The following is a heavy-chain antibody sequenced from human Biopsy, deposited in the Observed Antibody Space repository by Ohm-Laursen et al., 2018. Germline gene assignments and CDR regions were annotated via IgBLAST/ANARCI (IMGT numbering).Heavy chain of an antibody. D-gene: IGHD3-16*02. J-gene: IGHJ3*01. CDR1: GYTVNDYF. V-gene: IGHV1-2*02. CDR2: ISPNSGGT. Sequence: ASVKVSCKASGYTVNDYFLHWLRQAPGQGPEWMGWISPNSGGTKYAQKFQGRVSMNTDTSAATVYMELSSLTSDDTAVYYCTRDIMNTIAGLVARSDVFDVWGQGTMVTVSS. CDR3: TRDIMNTIAGLVARSDVFDV.